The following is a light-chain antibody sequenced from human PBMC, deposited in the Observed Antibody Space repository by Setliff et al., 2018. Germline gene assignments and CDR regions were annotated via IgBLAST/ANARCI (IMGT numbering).Light chain of an antibody. J-gene: IGLJ1*01. V-gene: IGLV2-8*01. CDR2: EVS. CDR1: SSDVGGYNY. Sequence: QSVLTQPPSASGSPGQSVTTSCTGTSSDVGGYNYVSWYQQHPGKAPKLMIYEVSKRPSGVPDRFSGSKSGNTASLTVSGLQAEDEADYYCSSYAGSNNFVFGTETKVTVL. CDR3: SSYAGSNNFV.